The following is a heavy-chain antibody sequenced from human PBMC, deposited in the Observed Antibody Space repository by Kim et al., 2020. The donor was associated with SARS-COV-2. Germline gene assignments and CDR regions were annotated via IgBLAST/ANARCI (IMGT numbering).Heavy chain of an antibody. D-gene: IGHD2-15*01. V-gene: IGHV3-53*01. CDR2: IYSGGST. Sequence: GGSLRLSCAASGFTVSSNYMSWVRQAPGKGLEWVSVIYSGGSTYYADSVKGRFTISRDNSKNTLYLQMNSLRAEDTAVYYCARDSRLGVVGLGSSFDYGMDVWGQGTTVTVSS. J-gene: IGHJ6*02. CDR3: ARDSRLGVVGLGSSFDYGMDV. CDR1: GFTVSSNY.